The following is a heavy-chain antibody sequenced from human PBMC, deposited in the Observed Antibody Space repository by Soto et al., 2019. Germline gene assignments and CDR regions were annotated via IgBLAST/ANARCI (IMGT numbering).Heavy chain of an antibody. CDR1: GYTFTSYG. D-gene: IGHD5-18*01. V-gene: IGHV1-18*01. J-gene: IGHJ6*02. CDR3: AREDTDMGSPGGYGMDV. Sequence: QVQLVQSGAEVKKPGASVKVSCKASGYTFTSYGIIWVRQAPGQGLEWMGWISAYNGNTNYAQKLQGRVTMTTDTSTSAAYMELRSLRSDDTAVYYCAREDTDMGSPGGYGMDVWGQGTTVTVSS. CDR2: ISAYNGNT.